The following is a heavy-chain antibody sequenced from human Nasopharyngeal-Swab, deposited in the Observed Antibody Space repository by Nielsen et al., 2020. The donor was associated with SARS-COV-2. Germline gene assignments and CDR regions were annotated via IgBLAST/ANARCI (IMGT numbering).Heavy chain of an antibody. CDR1: GFTLTNHW. V-gene: IGHV3-7*01. J-gene: IGHJ4*02. CDR2: INQAGSVQ. CDR3: VRNGGALDF. D-gene: IGHD1-26*01. Sequence: GESLKISCAASGFTLTNHWMSWVRQAPGKGLEWLANINQAGSVQKYVDSVKGRFFISRDNTEKTLFLQMNSLTVGDTAVYYCVRNGGALDFWGQGTMVTVSS.